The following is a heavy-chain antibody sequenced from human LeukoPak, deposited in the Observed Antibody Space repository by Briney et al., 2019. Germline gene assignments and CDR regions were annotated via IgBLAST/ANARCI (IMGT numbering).Heavy chain of an antibody. V-gene: IGHV3-33*01. CDR1: GFTFSSYG. CDR3: ARDMVRGVMADY. D-gene: IGHD3-10*01. J-gene: IGHJ4*02. CDR2: IWYDGSNK. Sequence: GGSLRLSRAASGFTFSSYGMHWVRQAPGKGLEWVAVIWYDGSNKYYADSVKGRFTISRDNSKNTLYLQMNSLRAEDTAVYYCARDMVRGVMADYWGQGTLVTVSS.